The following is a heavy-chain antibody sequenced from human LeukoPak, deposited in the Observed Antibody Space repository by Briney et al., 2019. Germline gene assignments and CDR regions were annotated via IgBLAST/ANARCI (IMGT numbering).Heavy chain of an antibody. CDR3: AVGASYYFDY. CDR1: GFTFDDYA. J-gene: IGHJ4*02. D-gene: IGHD1-26*01. Sequence: SGGSLRLSCAASGFTFDDYAMHWVRQAPGKGLEWVSGISWNSGSIGYADSVKGRFTISRDNAKNSLYLQMNSLRAEDTALYYCAVGASYYFDYWGQGTLVTVSS. CDR2: ISWNSGSI. V-gene: IGHV3-9*01.